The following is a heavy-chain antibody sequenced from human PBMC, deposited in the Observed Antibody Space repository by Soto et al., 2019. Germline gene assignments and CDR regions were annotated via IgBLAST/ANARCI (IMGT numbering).Heavy chain of an antibody. Sequence: PGGSLRLSCAAPGFTFSDYAMHWVRQAPGKGLEWVAIISFDGSNEHYADSVQGRFTISRDNSENTLYLQMNSLRADDTAVYYCARPAATVIFYSGMDVWGQGTTVTVSS. D-gene: IGHD4-17*01. CDR2: ISFDGSNE. J-gene: IGHJ6*02. CDR1: GFTFSDYA. CDR3: ARPAATVIFYSGMDV. V-gene: IGHV3-30-3*01.